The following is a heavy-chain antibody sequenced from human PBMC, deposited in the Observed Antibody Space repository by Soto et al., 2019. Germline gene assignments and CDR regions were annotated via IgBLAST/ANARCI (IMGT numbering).Heavy chain of an antibody. V-gene: IGHV1-18*01. J-gene: IGHJ6*02. D-gene: IGHD6-13*01. Sequence: QVQLVQSGAEVKKPGASVKVSCKASGYTFTSYGISWVRQAPGQGLEWMGWISAYNGNTNYAQKLQGRVTMTTDTSTSTDYMELRSLRSDDTAVYYCARDSISWYNYSYYDMDVWGQGTTVTVSS. CDR3: ARDSISWYNYSYYDMDV. CDR2: ISAYNGNT. CDR1: GYTFTSYG.